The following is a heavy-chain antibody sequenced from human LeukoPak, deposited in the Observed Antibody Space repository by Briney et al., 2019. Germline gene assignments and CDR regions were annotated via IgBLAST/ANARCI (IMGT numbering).Heavy chain of an antibody. CDR2: IRGASSAM. J-gene: IGHJ4*02. CDR3: ARDRDWSFDY. V-gene: IGHV3-48*04. Sequence: GGSLRLSCAASGFSFSGYSMNWVRQAPGKGLEWVAHIRGASSAMNYAASVRGRFTISRDNAKNALFLEMSSLRAEDTAVYYCARDRDWSFDYWGQGTLVTVSS. D-gene: IGHD3-9*01. CDR1: GFSFSGYS.